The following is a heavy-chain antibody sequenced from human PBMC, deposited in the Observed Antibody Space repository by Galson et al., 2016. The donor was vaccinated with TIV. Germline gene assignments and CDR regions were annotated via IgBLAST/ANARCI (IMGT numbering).Heavy chain of an antibody. D-gene: IGHD5-18*01. CDR2: IHLRDLET. Sequence: QSGAEVKKPGESLKISCKGSGYSFTNYWIGWVRQMPGKGLEWMGIIHLRDLETRYSPSFQGQVTIAADNSITTAYLQWSSLTASDTAIYYCARLAANSYGYGYFDYWGQGTLVTVSS. CDR3: ARLAANSYGYGYFDY. J-gene: IGHJ4*02. V-gene: IGHV5-51*03. CDR1: GYSFTNYW.